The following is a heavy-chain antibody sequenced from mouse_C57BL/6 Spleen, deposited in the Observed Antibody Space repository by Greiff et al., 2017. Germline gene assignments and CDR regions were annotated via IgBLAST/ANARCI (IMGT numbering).Heavy chain of an antibody. Sequence: EVKLVESGGDLVKPGGSLKLSCAASGFTFSSYGMSWVRQTPDKRLEWVATISSGGSYTYYPDSVKGRFTISRDNAKNTLYLKMSSLKSEDTAMYYGARQDGSSYGYFDVWGTGTTVTVSS. D-gene: IGHD1-1*01. V-gene: IGHV5-6*01. J-gene: IGHJ1*03. CDR1: GFTFSSYG. CDR3: ARQDGSSYGYFDV. CDR2: ISSGGSYT.